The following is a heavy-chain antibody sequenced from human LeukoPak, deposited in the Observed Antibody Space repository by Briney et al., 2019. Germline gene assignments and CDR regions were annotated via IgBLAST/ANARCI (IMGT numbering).Heavy chain of an antibody. CDR1: GFTVSSNY. V-gene: IGHV3-53*01. J-gene: IGHJ1*01. Sequence: PGGSLRLSCAASGFTVSSNYMSWVRQAPGKGLEWVSVIYSGGSTYYADSVKGRFTISRDNSKNTLYLQMNSLRAEDTAVYYCAIGGGDYYDSSGQEYFQHWGQGTLVTVSS. D-gene: IGHD3-22*01. CDR2: IYSGGST. CDR3: AIGGGDYYDSSGQEYFQH.